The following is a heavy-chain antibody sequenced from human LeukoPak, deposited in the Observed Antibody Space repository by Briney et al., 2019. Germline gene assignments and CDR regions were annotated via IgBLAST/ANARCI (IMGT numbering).Heavy chain of an antibody. V-gene: IGHV4-39*01. CDR3: ARLYSSSWYPGFDY. CDR1: GGSISSTNYY. J-gene: IGHJ4*02. Sequence: SETLSLTCTVSGGSISSTNYYWGWIRQPPGKGLEWIGSIYYSESSYYNPSLKSRVTISVDTSKNQFSLKLNSVTAADTAVYYCARLYSSSWYPGFDYWGQGTLVTVSS. D-gene: IGHD6-13*01. CDR2: IYYSESS.